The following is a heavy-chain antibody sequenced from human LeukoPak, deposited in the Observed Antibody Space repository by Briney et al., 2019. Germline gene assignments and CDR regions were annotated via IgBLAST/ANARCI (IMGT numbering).Heavy chain of an antibody. Sequence: GGSLRLSCAASGFNFSDYYMNWIRQAPGKGLEWIATIYGSGVSISYADSVKGRFTISRDNSNNTLYLQMNSLRAEDTAMYFCAKDLGWELPAEAYWGQGVLVTVSS. CDR1: GFNFSDYY. CDR2: IYGSGVSI. J-gene: IGHJ4*02. V-gene: IGHV3-23*01. D-gene: IGHD1-26*01. CDR3: AKDLGWELPAEAY.